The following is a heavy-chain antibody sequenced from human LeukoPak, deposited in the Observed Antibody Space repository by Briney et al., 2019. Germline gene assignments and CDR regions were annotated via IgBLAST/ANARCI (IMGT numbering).Heavy chain of an antibody. CDR3: ARSKLAVSGNYFDY. CDR1: GFTITSYN. V-gene: IGHV3-21*01. CDR2: ITSGSDYI. D-gene: IGHD6-19*01. J-gene: IGHJ4*02. Sequence: GGSLRLSCVASGFTITSYNMNWVRQAPGKGLEWVASITSGSDYIYYADSVKGRFTISRDNAKNSLYLQMNSLRAEDTAVYYCARSKLAVSGNYFDYWGQGTLVTVSS.